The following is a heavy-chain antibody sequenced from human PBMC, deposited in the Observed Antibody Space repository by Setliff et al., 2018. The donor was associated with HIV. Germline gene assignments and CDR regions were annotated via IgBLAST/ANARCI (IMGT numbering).Heavy chain of an antibody. CDR2: INHSGST. CDR3: ARGRRWFYP. V-gene: IGHV4-34*01. Sequence: PSETLSLTCAVYGGSFSGYYWSWIRQPPGKGLEWIGEINHSGSTNYNPSLKSRVTISVDTSKNQFSLKLSSVTAADTAVYYCARGRRWFYPWGQGTLVTVSS. CDR1: GGSFSGYY. J-gene: IGHJ5*02.